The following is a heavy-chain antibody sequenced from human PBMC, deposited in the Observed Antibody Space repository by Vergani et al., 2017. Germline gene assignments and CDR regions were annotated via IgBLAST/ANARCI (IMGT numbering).Heavy chain of an antibody. CDR2: ISGSGGST. V-gene: IGHV3-23*01. CDR1: GFTFNHFV. J-gene: IGHJ6*02. D-gene: IGHD5-12*01. Sequence: EVQLLESGGDLVQPGGSLRLSCAASGFTFNHFVMNWVRQAPGKGLEWVSGISGSGGSTYYAGSVKGRFPISRDSSKNTLYLQMNSLSAGDAAVYYCAKANPRNSGYDYLYYYHAMDVWGQGTTVTVSS. CDR3: AKANPRNSGYDYLYYYHAMDV.